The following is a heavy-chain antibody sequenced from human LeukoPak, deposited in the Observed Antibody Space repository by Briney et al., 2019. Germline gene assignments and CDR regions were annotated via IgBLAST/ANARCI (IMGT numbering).Heavy chain of an antibody. CDR3: ARGTSGWLAMFDY. Sequence: PETLSLTCTVSGGSISSSSYYWGWIRQPLGKGLEWIGSIYYSGSTYYNPSLKSRVTISVDTSKNQFSLKLSSVTAADTAVYYCARGTSGWLAMFDYWGQGTLVTVSS. D-gene: IGHD6-19*01. V-gene: IGHV4-39*01. CDR1: GGSISSSSYY. CDR2: IYYSGST. J-gene: IGHJ4*02.